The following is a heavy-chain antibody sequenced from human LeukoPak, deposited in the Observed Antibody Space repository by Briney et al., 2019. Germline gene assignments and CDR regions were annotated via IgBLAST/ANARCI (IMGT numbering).Heavy chain of an antibody. CDR2: IYPGDSDT. V-gene: IGHV5-51*01. CDR1: GYSFTSYW. J-gene: IGHJ4*02. CDR3: AVFCITMIVVVIKMDYFDY. Sequence: GESLKISCKGSGYSFTSYWIGWVRQMPGKGLEWMGIIYPGDSDTRYSPSFQGQVTISADKSISTAYLQWSSLKASDTAMYYCAVFCITMIVVVIKMDYFDYWGQGTLVTVSS. D-gene: IGHD3-22*01.